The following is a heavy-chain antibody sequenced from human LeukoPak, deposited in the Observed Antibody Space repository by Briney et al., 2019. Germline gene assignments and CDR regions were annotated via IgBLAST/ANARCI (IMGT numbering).Heavy chain of an antibody. CDR2: ISDSGGST. J-gene: IGHJ4*02. D-gene: IGHD2-8*01. V-gene: IGHV3-23*01. Sequence: GGSLRLACAASGFTFSSYAMSWVRQAPGKGLEWVSAISDSGGSTYDADSVKGRFTISRDNSKNTLYLQMNSLRAEDTAVYYCAKDTSIGRYCTNGVCSPFDYWGQGTLVTVSS. CDR3: AKDTSIGRYCTNGVCSPFDY. CDR1: GFTFSSYA.